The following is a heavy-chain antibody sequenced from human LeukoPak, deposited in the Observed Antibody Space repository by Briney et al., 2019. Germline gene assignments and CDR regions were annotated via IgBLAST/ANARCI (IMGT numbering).Heavy chain of an antibody. CDR2: ISGSGGST. Sequence: GGSLRLSCAASGFTFSSYGMSWVRQAPGKGLEWVSAISGSGGSTCYADSVKGRFTISRDNSKNTLYLQMNSLRAEDTAVYYCAKDPTHVDTAMGDCWGQGTLVTVSS. CDR1: GFTFSSYG. V-gene: IGHV3-23*01. D-gene: IGHD5-18*01. CDR3: AKDPTHVDTAMGDC. J-gene: IGHJ4*02.